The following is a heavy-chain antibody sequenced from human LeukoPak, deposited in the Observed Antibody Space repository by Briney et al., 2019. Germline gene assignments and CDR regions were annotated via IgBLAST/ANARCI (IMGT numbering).Heavy chain of an antibody. V-gene: IGHV1-2*02. CDR2: INPNSGGT. CDR3: ARESRDSSGWLN. CDR1: GYTFTGYY. D-gene: IGHD6-19*01. J-gene: IGHJ4*02. Sequence: ASVKVSCKASGYTFTGYYMHWMRQAPGQGLEWMGWINPNSGGTNYAQKFQGRVTMTRDTSISTAYMELSRLRSDDTAVYYCARESRDSSGWLNWGQGTLVTVSS.